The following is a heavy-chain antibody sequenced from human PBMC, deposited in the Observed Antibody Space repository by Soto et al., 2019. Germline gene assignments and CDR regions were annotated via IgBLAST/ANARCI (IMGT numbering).Heavy chain of an antibody. Sequence: QITLKESGPTLVKPTQTLTLTCTFSGFSLSTSGVVVGWIRQPPGKALEWLALIFWDDDKRYSPSLKGRLTITKDTSKNQVVLTMTNIDPVDTATYYCAHRDMWLRSWGGYFDYWGQGTLVTVSS. D-gene: IGHD5-12*01. V-gene: IGHV2-5*02. CDR2: IFWDDDK. CDR1: GFSLSTSGVV. CDR3: AHRDMWLRSWGGYFDY. J-gene: IGHJ4*02.